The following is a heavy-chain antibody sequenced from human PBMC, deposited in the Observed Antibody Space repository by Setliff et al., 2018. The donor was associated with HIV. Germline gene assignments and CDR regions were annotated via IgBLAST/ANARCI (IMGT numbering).Heavy chain of an antibody. CDR3: AREIRTIEGGALDI. J-gene: IGHJ3*02. Sequence: GESLKISCVGFTSHWIAWVRQMPGKGLEWMGNIYPGDSETRYSPSFHGQVTFSADTTVDTAYLQWNTLKSSDTAMYYCAREIRTIEGGALDIWGQGTSVTVS. D-gene: IGHD3-16*01. CDR1: TSHW. V-gene: IGHV5-51*01. CDR2: IYPGDSET.